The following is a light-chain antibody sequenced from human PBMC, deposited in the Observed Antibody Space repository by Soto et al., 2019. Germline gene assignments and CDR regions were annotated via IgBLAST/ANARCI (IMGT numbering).Light chain of an antibody. J-gene: IGKJ1*01. Sequence: ETVLTQSPGTLSLSPGDTATLSCRASQSLGSDLAWYQQKPGQAPRLLIFGASARPTGIQARISGSGSGTEFTLTIRSLRSEDFAVYFCQQYYNWPRTFGQGTKVDIK. V-gene: IGKV3-15*01. CDR1: QSLGSD. CDR3: QQYYNWPRT. CDR2: GAS.